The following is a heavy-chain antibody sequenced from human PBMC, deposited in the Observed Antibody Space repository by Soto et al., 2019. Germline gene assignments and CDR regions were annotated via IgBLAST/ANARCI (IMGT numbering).Heavy chain of an antibody. Sequence: PGGSLRLSCAASGFTFRGFWMNWVRQAPGKGLEWGANIKQDGDEKNYVDSVKGRFSISRDNAKTSLELQMNSLSAEDTAVYYGVSARVENTSSWFFDYGGQGTPVPVSS. CDR3: VSARVENTSSWFFDY. CDR2: IKQDGDEK. D-gene: IGHD6-13*01. V-gene: IGHV3-7*03. CDR1: GFTFRGFW. J-gene: IGHJ4*02.